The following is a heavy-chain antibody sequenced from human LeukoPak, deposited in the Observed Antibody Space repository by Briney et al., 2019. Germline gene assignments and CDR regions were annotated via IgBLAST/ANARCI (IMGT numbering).Heavy chain of an antibody. CDR3: ARSTRSWFDP. CDR2: IYYSGST. D-gene: IGHD3-10*01. V-gene: IGHV4-59*01. CDR1: GGSISSYY. Sequence: SETLSLTCTVSGGSISSYYWSWIRQPPGKGLEWIGYIYYSGSTNYNPSLKNRVAISVDTSNNRFSLKLSSVTAADTAIYYCARSTRSWFDPWGQGTLVTVSS. J-gene: IGHJ5*02.